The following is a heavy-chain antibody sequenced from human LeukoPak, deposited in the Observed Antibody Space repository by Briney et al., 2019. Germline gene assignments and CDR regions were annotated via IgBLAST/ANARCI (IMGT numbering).Heavy chain of an antibody. Sequence: TGGSLRLSCSASGFTFSSYATHWVRQAPGKGLEYVSAISSNGGSTYYADSVKGRFTISRDNSKNTLYLQMSSLRAEDTAVYYCVKDHGYSSSWYFPYWGQGTLVTVSS. D-gene: IGHD6-13*01. CDR1: GFTFSSYA. J-gene: IGHJ4*02. CDR3: VKDHGYSSSWYFPY. CDR2: ISSNGGST. V-gene: IGHV3-64D*06.